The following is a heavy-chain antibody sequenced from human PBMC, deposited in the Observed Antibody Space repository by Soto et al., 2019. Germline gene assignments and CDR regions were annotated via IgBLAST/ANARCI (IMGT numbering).Heavy chain of an antibody. V-gene: IGHV5-10-1*01. CDR1: GYSFTTYW. J-gene: IGHJ4*02. Sequence: GASLKISCQGSGYSFTTYWISWVRQMPGKGLECMGRIDPTDSYTDYSPSFEGHVTMSVDRSINTAYLEWSSPKASDTAMYYCARLTRGHDNSGYHIFDNGGLGTL. D-gene: IGHD3-22*01. CDR2: IDPTDSYT. CDR3: ARLTRGHDNSGYHIFDN.